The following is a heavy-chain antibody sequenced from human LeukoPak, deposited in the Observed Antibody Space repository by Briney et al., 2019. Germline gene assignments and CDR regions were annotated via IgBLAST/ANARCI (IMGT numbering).Heavy chain of an antibody. D-gene: IGHD5-18*01. CDR1: GFGFSDSY. J-gene: IGHJ4*02. CDR3: ARHLSGVTGYTYGRGIDY. CDR2: INWNGGST. Sequence: GSGGSLRLSCVVSGFGFSDSYMTWIRQTPGKGLEWVSGINWNGGSTGYADSVKGRFTISRDNAKKSLYLQMNSLRAEDTAVYYCARHLSGVTGYTYGRGIDYWGQGTLVTVSS. V-gene: IGHV3-20*04.